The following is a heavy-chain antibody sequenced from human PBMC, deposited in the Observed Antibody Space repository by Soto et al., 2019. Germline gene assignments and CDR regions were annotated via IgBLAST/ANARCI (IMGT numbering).Heavy chain of an antibody. CDR3: ARDGAYGGGDYYSLFNFEY. CDR2: INTDETNT. V-gene: IGHV3-74*01. Sequence: EVQLVESGGGLVQPGVSLRLSCAASGFTFSNYWMHWVRQAPGKGLVWVSRINTDETNTTYADSVKGRFTVSSDNAKNTLYLQMTSLRAEHTAVYYCARDGAYGGGDYYSLFNFEYCCQGTLVTVSS. J-gene: IGHJ4*02. D-gene: IGHD2-21*02. CDR1: GFTFSNYW.